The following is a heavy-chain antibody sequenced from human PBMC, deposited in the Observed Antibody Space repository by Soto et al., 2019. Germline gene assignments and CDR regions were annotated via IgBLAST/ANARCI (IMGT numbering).Heavy chain of an antibody. CDR2: INHSGST. V-gene: IGHV4-34*01. D-gene: IGHD6-13*01. J-gene: IGHJ6*02. Sequence: SETLSLTCAVYGGSFSGYYWSWIRQPPGKGLEWIGEINHSGSTNYNPSLKSRVTISVDKSKNQFSLKLSSVTAADTAVYYCARVNLGQIAAAGTSQYYGMDVWGQGTTVTVSS. CDR3: ARVNLGQIAAAGTSQYYGMDV. CDR1: GGSFSGYY.